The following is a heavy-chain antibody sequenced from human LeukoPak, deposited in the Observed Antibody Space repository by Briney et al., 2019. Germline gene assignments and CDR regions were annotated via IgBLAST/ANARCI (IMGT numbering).Heavy chain of an antibody. CDR3: ARQLDYYDKRDY. Sequence: GESLKISCKGSGYNFTNYGISWVRQMPGEGLEWRVRIDPSDSYSNYGPSFQGHVTISADRSISTAYLQWRSLKASETAMYYCARQLDYYDKRDYWGQGTLVTVAS. CDR2: IDPSDSYS. J-gene: IGHJ4*02. V-gene: IGHV5-10-1*01. D-gene: IGHD3-22*01. CDR1: GYNFTNYG.